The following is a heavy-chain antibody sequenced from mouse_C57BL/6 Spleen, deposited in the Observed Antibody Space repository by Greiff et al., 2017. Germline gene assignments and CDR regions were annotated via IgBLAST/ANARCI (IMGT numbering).Heavy chain of an antibody. D-gene: IGHD2-2*01. CDR1: GYSFTDYN. Sequence: VQLQQSGPELVKPGASVKLSCTASGYSFTDYNMNWVKQSTGKSLEWIGVINTNYGTTRYNQKFKGKATLTVDQSSSTAYMQLNSRTSEDSAIYYRARDRGNDDGNWDFDVWGTGTTVTVSS. CDR2: INTNYGTT. J-gene: IGHJ1*03. CDR3: ARDRGNDDGNWDFDV. V-gene: IGHV1-39*01.